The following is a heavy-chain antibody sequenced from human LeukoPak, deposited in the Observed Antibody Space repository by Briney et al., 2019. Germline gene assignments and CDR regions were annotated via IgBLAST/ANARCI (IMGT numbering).Heavy chain of an antibody. CDR2: ISGSGGST. CDR1: GFTFSSYA. Sequence: PGGSLRLSCAASGFTFSSYAVSWVRQAPGKGLEWVSAISGSGGSTYYADSVKGRFTISRDNSKNTLYLQMNSLRAEDTAVYYCAKDPLPYSSSWYKWFDPWGQGTLVTVSS. D-gene: IGHD6-13*01. V-gene: IGHV3-23*01. CDR3: AKDPLPYSSSWYKWFDP. J-gene: IGHJ5*02.